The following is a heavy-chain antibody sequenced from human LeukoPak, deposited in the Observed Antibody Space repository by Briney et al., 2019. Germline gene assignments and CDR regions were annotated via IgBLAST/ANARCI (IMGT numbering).Heavy chain of an antibody. CDR3: AKDRTSDNSDDDY. V-gene: IGHV3-30*02. CDR2: VRYDGSNK. J-gene: IGHJ4*02. Sequence: GGSLRLSCAASGFTFSRYGMHWVRRAPGKGLEWVAFVRYDGSNKYYADSVKGRFTVSRDNSKNTLYLETNSLRTEDTAVYYRAKDRTSDNSDDDYWGQGTLVTVSS. D-gene: IGHD3-22*01. CDR1: GFTFSRYG.